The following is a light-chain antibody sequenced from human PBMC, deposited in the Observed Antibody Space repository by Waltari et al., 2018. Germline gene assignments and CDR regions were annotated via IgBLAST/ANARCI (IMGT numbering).Light chain of an antibody. CDR1: QSVSTY. CDR3: QQRHTWVT. J-gene: IGKJ5*01. V-gene: IGKV3-11*01. CDR2: DAS. Sequence: EIVLTQSPVTLSLSPGARATLSFRASQSVSTYLAWYQQKPGHPPRLLIYDASNRATGIPARFSGSGSGTDFTLTISSLEPEDFAVYYCQQRHTWVTFGQGTRLEIK.